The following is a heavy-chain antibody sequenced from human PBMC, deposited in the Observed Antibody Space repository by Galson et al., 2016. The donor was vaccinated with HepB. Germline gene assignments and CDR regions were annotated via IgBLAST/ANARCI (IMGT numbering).Heavy chain of an antibody. V-gene: IGHV4/OR15-8*01. D-gene: IGHD3-9*01. CDR3: ARGELATGFDQ. CDR1: GGSITSSDR. CDR2: IHHNGRP. Sequence: ETLSLTCSVSGGSITSSDRWSWVRQPPGTGLEWIAEIHHNGRPNHRPSLKSRVTTSVDKSRNQFSLKLRSVTAADTAMYYCARGELATGFDQWGQGALVTVSS. J-gene: IGHJ4*02.